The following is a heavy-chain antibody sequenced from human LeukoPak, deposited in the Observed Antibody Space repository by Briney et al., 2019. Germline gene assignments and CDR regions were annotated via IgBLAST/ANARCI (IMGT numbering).Heavy chain of an antibody. CDR3: ARLSADTAMVLFDY. J-gene: IGHJ4*02. Sequence: SETLSLTCTVSGDSINNYYWTWIRQPPGKGLEWIGYIYYSGSTNYNPSLKSRVTISVDTSKNQFSLKLSSVTAADTAVYYCARLSADTAMVLFDYWGQGTLVTVSS. V-gene: IGHV4-59*08. CDR1: GDSINNYY. CDR2: IYYSGST. D-gene: IGHD5-18*01.